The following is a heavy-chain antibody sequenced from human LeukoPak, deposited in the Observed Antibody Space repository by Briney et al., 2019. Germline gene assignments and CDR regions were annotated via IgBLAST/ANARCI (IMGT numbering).Heavy chain of an antibody. D-gene: IGHD5-24*01. J-gene: IGHJ5*02. CDR1: GYSFSSYS. CDR2: ISAYSGNT. CDR3: ARDNSVRDEAWWFNP. Sequence: ASVKVSCKASGYSFSSYSISWVRQAPGQGLEWMGWISAYSGNTNYAHKLQGRVTLTRDMSTSTDYLELSSLRSEDTAVYYCARDNSVRDEAWWFNPWGQGTLVTVSS. V-gene: IGHV1-18*01.